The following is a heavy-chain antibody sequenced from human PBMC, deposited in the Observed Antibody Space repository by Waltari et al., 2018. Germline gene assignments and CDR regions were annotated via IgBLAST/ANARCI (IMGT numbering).Heavy chain of an antibody. CDR3: GCIAAAGVDY. D-gene: IGHD6-13*01. Sequence: QVQLVQSGAEVKKPGASVKVSCKASGYTFTSYDINWVRQATGQGLEWMGIINPSGGSTSYAQKFQGRVTMTRDTSTSTVYMELSSLRSEDTAVYYCGCIAAAGVDYWGQGTLVTVSS. V-gene: IGHV1-46*01. CDR1: GYTFTSYD. CDR2: INPSGGST. J-gene: IGHJ4*02.